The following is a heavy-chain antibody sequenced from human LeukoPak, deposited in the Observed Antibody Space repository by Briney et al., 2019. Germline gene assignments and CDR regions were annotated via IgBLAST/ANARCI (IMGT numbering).Heavy chain of an antibody. CDR1: GFTFSSYA. CDR3: AKTSSTSCYDY. J-gene: IGHJ4*02. V-gene: IGHV3-23*01. CDR2: ISGSGGST. Sequence: PGGSLRLSSAASGFTFSSYAMSWVRPAPGKGLEWVSAISGSGGSTYYSASVKGRFTISRDNSKNTLYLQMNSLRAEDTAVYYCAKTSSTSCYDYWGQGTLVTVSS. D-gene: IGHD2-2*01.